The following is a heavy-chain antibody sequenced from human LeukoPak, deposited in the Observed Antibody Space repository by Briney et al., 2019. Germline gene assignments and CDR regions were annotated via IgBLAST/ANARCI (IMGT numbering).Heavy chain of an antibody. CDR1: GYTFTSHG. Sequence: ASVKVSCKASGYTFTSHGISWVRQATGQGHEWMGLINPSGGSTNYAQKVQGRVTMTRDKSTSTVYMELSSLRSEDTAVYYCARGPSITMVRGGQWYYYMDVWGKGTTVTISS. D-gene: IGHD3-10*01. V-gene: IGHV1-46*01. CDR2: INPSGGST. CDR3: ARGPSITMVRGGQWYYYMDV. J-gene: IGHJ6*03.